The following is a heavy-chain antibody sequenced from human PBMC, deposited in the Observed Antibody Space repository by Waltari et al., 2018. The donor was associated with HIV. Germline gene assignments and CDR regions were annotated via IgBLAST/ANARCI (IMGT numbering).Heavy chain of an antibody. CDR3: ARRVVVVVVAGWGYNWFDP. Sequence: QLQLQESGPGLVKPSETLSLTCTVSGGSISSSSYYWGWIRQPPGKGLEWIGSIYYSGSTYYNPSLKSRVTISVDTSKNQCSLKLSSVTAADTAVYYCARRVVVVVVAGWGYNWFDPWGQGTLVTVSS. D-gene: IGHD2-15*01. CDR2: IYYSGST. V-gene: IGHV4-39*01. CDR1: GGSISSSSYY. J-gene: IGHJ5*02.